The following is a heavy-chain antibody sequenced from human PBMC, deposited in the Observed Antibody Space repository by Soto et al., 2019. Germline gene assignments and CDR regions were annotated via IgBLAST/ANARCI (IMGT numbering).Heavy chain of an antibody. D-gene: IGHD2-8*01. V-gene: IGHV3-23*01. J-gene: IGHJ4*02. CDR1: GFIFNNHA. Sequence: GGSLRLSCAASGFIFNNHAMSWARQAPGKGLEWVSAISGGGDRTYYADSVKGRFTISRDNSKKILYLQMRSLRADDTAVYYCANWVEGTMVYFDYWGLGTLVTVSS. CDR3: ANWVEGTMVYFDY. CDR2: ISGGGDRT.